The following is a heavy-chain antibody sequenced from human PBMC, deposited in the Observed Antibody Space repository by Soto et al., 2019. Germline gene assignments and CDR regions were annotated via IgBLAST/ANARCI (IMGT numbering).Heavy chain of an antibody. V-gene: IGHV4-59*08. CDR1: GGSIPNYY. CDR3: ARHGFGPLHGLVDV. Sequence: QVQLQESGPGLVKPSETLSLPCTVSGGSIPNYYCSWFRQPPGKGLEWIGYINYDGSSAYNLSLTRRVTLSMDGSKTQLSLMLESVAATDTAVYYCARHGFGPLHGLVDVWGPGTTVIVSS. CDR2: INYDGSS. D-gene: IGHD3-10*01. J-gene: IGHJ6*02.